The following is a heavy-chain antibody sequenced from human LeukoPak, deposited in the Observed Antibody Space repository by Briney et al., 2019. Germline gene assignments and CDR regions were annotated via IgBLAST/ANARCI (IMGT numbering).Heavy chain of an antibody. CDR3: ARHPEVAGSAFDI. J-gene: IGHJ3*02. D-gene: IGHD5-12*01. CDR2: IYPGDSDT. V-gene: IGHV5-51*01. CDR1: GYSFTSYW. Sequence: GESLKISCKGSGYSFTSYWNGWVRQMPGKGLEWMGIIYPGDSDTRYSPSFQGQVTISADKSISTAYLQWSSLKASDTAMYYCARHPEVAGSAFDIWGQGTMVTVSS.